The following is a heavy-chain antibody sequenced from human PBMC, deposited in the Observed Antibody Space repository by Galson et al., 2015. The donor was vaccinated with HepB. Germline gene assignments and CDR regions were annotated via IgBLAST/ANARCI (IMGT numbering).Heavy chain of an antibody. V-gene: IGHV3-7*03. CDR2: IKQDGSAK. CDR3: ARIHDNSGYVDY. J-gene: IGHJ4*02. Sequence: SLRLSCAATGFTLSSYWMSWVRQAPGKGLEWVANIKQDGSAKHYVDSVKGRFTTSRDNAKNSLYLQMNSLRAEDTAVYYCARIHDNSGYVDYWGQGTLVTVSS. D-gene: IGHD3-22*01. CDR1: GFTLSSYW.